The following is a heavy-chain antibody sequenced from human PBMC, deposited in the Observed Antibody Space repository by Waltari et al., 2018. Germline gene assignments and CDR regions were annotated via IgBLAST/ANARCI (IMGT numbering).Heavy chain of an antibody. J-gene: IGHJ4*02. V-gene: IGHV3-30*09. D-gene: IGHD2-21*01. CDR2: ISYDGTNR. Sequence: QGQLVESGGGVVQPGRSLRLSCVASGFTFSSYAMHWVRQGPGKGLKWLAVISYDGTNRFYADSVKGRFAISRDNSKDTLFLQMNSLRSEDTAVYYCASRGGDCKYARCLDFWGQGTLVTVSS. CDR3: ASRGGDCKYARCLDF. CDR1: GFTFSSYA.